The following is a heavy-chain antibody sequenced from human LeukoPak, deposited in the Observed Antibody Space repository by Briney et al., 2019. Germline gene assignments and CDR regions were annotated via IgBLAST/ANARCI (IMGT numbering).Heavy chain of an antibody. Sequence: GGSLRLSCAASRFTFSNYGVNWVRQAPGKGLEWVAVISYDGSNKYYADSVKGRFTISRDNSKNTLYLQMNSLRAEDTAVYYCAREMAYEDGDYVSYYFDYWGQGTLVTVSS. D-gene: IGHD4-17*01. CDR3: AREMAYEDGDYVSYYFDY. CDR2: ISYDGSNK. CDR1: RFTFSNYG. V-gene: IGHV3-30*03. J-gene: IGHJ4*02.